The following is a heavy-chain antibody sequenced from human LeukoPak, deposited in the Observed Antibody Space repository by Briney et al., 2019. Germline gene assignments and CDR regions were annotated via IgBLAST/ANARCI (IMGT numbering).Heavy chain of an antibody. J-gene: IGHJ4*02. D-gene: IGHD6-13*01. V-gene: IGHV4-34*01. Sequence: KPSETLSLTCAVYGGSFSGYYWSWIRQPPGKGLEWIGEINHSGSTNYNPSLKSRVTISVDTSKSQFSLKLSSVTAADTAVYYCARGPRGIYHYWGQGTLVTVSS. CDR2: INHSGST. CDR1: GGSFSGYY. CDR3: ARGPRGIYHY.